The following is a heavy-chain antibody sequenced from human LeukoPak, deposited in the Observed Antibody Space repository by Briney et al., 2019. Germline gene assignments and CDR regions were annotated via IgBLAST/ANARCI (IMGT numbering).Heavy chain of an antibody. D-gene: IGHD1/OR15-1a*01. CDR1: GYTFTGYY. J-gene: IGHJ5*02. CDR3: ARVRIRNRNWFDP. Sequence: ASVKVSCKASGYTFTGYYMHWVRQAPGQGLEWMGWINPNSGGTNYAQKFQGRVTMTRDTSISTAYMELSRLRSDDTAVYYCARVRIRNRNWFDPWGQGTLVTVSS. CDR2: INPNSGGT. V-gene: IGHV1-2*02.